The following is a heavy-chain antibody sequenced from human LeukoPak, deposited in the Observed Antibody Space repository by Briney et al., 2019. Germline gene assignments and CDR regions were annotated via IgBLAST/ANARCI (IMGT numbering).Heavy chain of an antibody. V-gene: IGHV4-59*11. CDR1: GGSISSHY. J-gene: IGHJ4*02. CDR3: ARLVRGYFDY. CDR2: IYYSGST. Sequence: SETLSLTCTVSGGSISSHYWSWIRQPPGKGLEWIGYIYYSGSTNYNSSLKSRVTISIDTSKNQFSLKLSSVTAADTAVYYCARLVRGYFDYWGQGTLVTVSS.